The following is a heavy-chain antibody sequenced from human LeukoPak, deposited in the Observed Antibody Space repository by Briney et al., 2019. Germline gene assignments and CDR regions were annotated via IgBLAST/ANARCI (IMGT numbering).Heavy chain of an antibody. CDR2: ITPFNGNT. CDR3: ANSYYYDSSGPNDAFDI. V-gene: IGHV1-45*02. Sequence: GSSVKVSCKASGYTFTYRYLHWVRRAPGQALEWMGWITPFNGNTNYAQKFQDRVTITRDRSMSTAYMELSSLRSEDTAMYYCANSYYYDSSGPNDAFDIWGQGTMVTVSS. CDR1: GYTFTYRY. J-gene: IGHJ3*02. D-gene: IGHD3-22*01.